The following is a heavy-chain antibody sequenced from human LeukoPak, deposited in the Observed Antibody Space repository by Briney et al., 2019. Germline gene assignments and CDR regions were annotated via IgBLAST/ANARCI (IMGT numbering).Heavy chain of an antibody. CDR3: TRDWGEVHFDY. D-gene: IGHD3-10*01. CDR1: GFTFGDYA. J-gene: IGHJ4*02. Sequence: GGSLRLSCTASGFTFGDYAMSWVRQAPGKGLGWVGFIRSKAYGGTTEYAASVKGRFTISRDDSKSIAYLQMNSLKTEDTAVYYCTRDWGEVHFDYWGQGTLVTVSS. V-gene: IGHV3-49*04. CDR2: IRSKAYGGTT.